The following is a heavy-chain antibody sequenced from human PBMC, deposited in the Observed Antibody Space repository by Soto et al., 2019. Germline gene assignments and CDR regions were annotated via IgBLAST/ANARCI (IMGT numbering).Heavy chain of an antibody. D-gene: IGHD6-13*01. CDR1: GGSLHIYD. Sequence: SVPQSHTCTVAGGSLHIYDWLWMRQPPGKGLECMGYVYYSGSTNYNPSLKSRVTISVDTSKNQISLRLKSVTAADTAVHYCARAETSGIHYFDYWGQGTLVPVSS. CDR2: VYYSGST. CDR3: ARAETSGIHYFDY. J-gene: IGHJ4*02. V-gene: IGHV4-59*01.